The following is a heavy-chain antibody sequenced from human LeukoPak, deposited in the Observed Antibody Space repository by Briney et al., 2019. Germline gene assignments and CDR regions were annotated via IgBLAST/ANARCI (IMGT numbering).Heavy chain of an antibody. D-gene: IGHD3-22*01. J-gene: IGHJ1*01. Sequence: ASVKVSCKASGYTFTGYYMHWVRQAPGQGLEWMGWINPNSGGTNYAQKFQGRVTMTRDTSISTAYMELSRLRSDDTAVYYCARLRGYYDSSGYFRDFQHWGQGTLVTVSS. V-gene: IGHV1-2*02. CDR1: GYTFTGYY. CDR3: ARLRGYYDSSGYFRDFQH. CDR2: INPNSGGT.